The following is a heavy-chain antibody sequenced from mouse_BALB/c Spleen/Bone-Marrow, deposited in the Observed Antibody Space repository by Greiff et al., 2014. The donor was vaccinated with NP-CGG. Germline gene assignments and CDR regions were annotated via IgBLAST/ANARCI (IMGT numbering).Heavy chain of an antibody. Sequence: EVKLVESGPELVKPGASMKISCKASGYSFTGYTMNWVKQSHGKNLEWIGLINPYNGGTNYNEKFKGKATLTVDESSSTAYMELLSLTSEDSAVYYCARGLEYTMDYWGQGTSVTVSS. J-gene: IGHJ4*01. CDR1: GYSFTGYT. CDR3: ARGLEYTMDY. CDR2: INPYNGGT. D-gene: IGHD2-13*01. V-gene: IGHV1-18*01.